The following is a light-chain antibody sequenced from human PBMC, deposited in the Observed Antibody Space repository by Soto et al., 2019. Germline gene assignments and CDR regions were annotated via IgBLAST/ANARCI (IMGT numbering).Light chain of an antibody. V-gene: IGLV2-11*01. CDR1: SSDVGAYNW. J-gene: IGLJ3*02. CDR2: DVT. Sequence: QSALTQPRSVSGSPGQSVTISCAGTSSDVGAYNWVSWYQQHPGKVPKLIIYDVTRRPSGVPDRFSGSKSGNTASLTISGLQADDEADYYCCSYAGSYTLVFGGGTKRTVL. CDR3: CSYAGSYTLV.